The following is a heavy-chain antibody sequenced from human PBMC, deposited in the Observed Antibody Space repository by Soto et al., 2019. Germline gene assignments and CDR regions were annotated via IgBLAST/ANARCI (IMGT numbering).Heavy chain of an antibody. D-gene: IGHD6-6*01. CDR2: ISPSGTT. CDR3: ARAPKVSGSAQTRPDF. J-gene: IGHJ4*02. Sequence: SDTLSLTCSLYSGSLSGYYWSWIRQPPGKGLEWIGEISPSGTTNYSPSLKSRVSISVDTSKNQFSLNLTSLTAADTAVYYCARAPKVSGSAQTRPDFWGQGSLVTVSS. V-gene: IGHV4-34*01. CDR1: SGSLSGYY.